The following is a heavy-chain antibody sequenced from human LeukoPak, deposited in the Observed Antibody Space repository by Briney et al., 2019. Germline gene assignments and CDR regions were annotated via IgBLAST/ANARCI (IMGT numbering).Heavy chain of an antibody. V-gene: IGHV3-21*01. CDR3: ARDRRASGYYGMDV. CDR2: ISSSRSYI. D-gene: IGHD6-25*01. CDR1: GFTFSSYS. Sequence: GGSLRLSCAASGFTFSSYSMNWVRQAPGKGLEGGSSISSSRSYIYYADSVKGRFTISRDNAKNSLYLQMNSLRAEDTAAYYCARDRRASGYYGMDVWGQGTTVTVSS. J-gene: IGHJ6*02.